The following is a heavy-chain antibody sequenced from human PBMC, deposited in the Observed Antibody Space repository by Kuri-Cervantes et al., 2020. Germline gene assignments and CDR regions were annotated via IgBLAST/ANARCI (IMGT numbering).Heavy chain of an antibody. J-gene: IGHJ4*02. CDR3: AREGPKPYFDN. CDR2: ISGDSGIT. CDR1: GFTFSTYA. Sequence: GGSLRLSCEASGFTFSTYAMSWVRQAPEKGLECVSAISGDSGITYYADSVRGRFSISRDNSKNTVHLEMRSLRAEDTAIYYCAREGPKPYFDNWGQGTLVTVSS. V-gene: IGHV3-23*01.